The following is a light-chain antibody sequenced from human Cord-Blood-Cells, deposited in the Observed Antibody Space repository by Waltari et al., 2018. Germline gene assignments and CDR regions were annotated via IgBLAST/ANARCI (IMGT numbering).Light chain of an antibody. CDR1: SSNIGSNY. V-gene: IGLV1-47*01. J-gene: IGLJ3*02. CDR3: AAWDDSLSGPWV. CDR2: RNN. Sequence: QSVLTQPPSASGTPGQRVTISCSGSSSNIGSNYVYWFQHLPGTAPKLLIYRNNQRPSGVPDRFSGPKSGTSASLAISGLRSEDEADYYCAAWDDSLSGPWVFGGGTKLTVL.